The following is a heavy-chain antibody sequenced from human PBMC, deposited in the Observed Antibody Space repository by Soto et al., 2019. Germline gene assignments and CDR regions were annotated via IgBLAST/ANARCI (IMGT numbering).Heavy chain of an antibody. Sequence: QVQLVESGGGVVQPGKSLRLSCAASGFTFSNYGMHWVRQAPGKGLEWVAVISYDGNDQYYADSVKGRFTISRDNSGNTLYLQMNSLRPEDTAVYYCAKSQLYGSGWTKYYFDSWGQGTLVTVSA. V-gene: IGHV3-30*18. CDR3: AKSQLYGSGWTKYYFDS. D-gene: IGHD6-19*01. J-gene: IGHJ4*02. CDR2: ISYDGNDQ. CDR1: GFTFSNYG.